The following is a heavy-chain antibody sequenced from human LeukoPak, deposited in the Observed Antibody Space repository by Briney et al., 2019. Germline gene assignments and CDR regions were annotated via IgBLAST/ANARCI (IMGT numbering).Heavy chain of an antibody. V-gene: IGHV4-59*08. D-gene: IGHD6-6*01. J-gene: IGHJ4*02. CDR2: VYYSGNT. CDR3: ARHGDSSSYYFDY. Sequence: PSETLSLTCAVSVGSISGDYLSWIRQPPGKGLEWIGYVYYSGNTKYNPSLKSRVTMSVDTSKNQFSLMLSSVTARDTAVYYCARHGDSSSYYFDYWGQGTLVTVSS. CDR1: VGSISGDY.